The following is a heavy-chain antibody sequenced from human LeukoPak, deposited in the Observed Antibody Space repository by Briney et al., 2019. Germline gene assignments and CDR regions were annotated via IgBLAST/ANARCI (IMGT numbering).Heavy chain of an antibody. J-gene: IGHJ4*02. CDR1: GSTFSSYA. D-gene: IGHD2-15*01. V-gene: IGHV3-64*01. CDR3: ARSVVVVAPPDY. Sequence: GGSLRLSCAASGSTFSSYAMHWVRQAPGKGLEYVPAISSNGGSTYYANSVKGRFTISRGNSKNTLYLQMGSLRAEDMAVYYCARSVVVVAPPDYWGQGTLVTVSS. CDR2: ISSNGGST.